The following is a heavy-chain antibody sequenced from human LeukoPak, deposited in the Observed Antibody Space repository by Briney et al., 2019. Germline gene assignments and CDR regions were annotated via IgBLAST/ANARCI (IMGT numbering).Heavy chain of an antibody. V-gene: IGHV3-23*01. CDR2: ISGSGGST. CDR3: ARVIRAAPGKGYFDY. Sequence: GGSLRLSCATSGFIFSTYALSWVRQAPGKGLEWASSISGSGGSTYHADSVKGRFTISRDSSKNTLYLQMNSLRAEDMAIYYCARVIRAAPGKGYFDYWGQGTLVTVSS. D-gene: IGHD6-13*01. CDR1: GFIFSTYA. J-gene: IGHJ4*02.